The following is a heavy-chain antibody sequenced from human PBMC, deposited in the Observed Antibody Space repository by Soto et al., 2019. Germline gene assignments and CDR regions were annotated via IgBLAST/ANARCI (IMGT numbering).Heavy chain of an antibody. Sequence: PSETLSLTCTVSGGSISSYYWSWIRQPPGKGLEWIGYIYYSGSTNYNPSLKSRFTISVDTSKNQFSLKLSSVTAALPAIYYCARLDPNDISGDYLFKDWGQG. V-gene: IGHV4-59*01. D-gene: IGHD3-22*01. J-gene: IGHJ4*02. CDR1: GGSISSYY. CDR3: ARLDPNDISGDYLFKD. CDR2: IYYSGST.